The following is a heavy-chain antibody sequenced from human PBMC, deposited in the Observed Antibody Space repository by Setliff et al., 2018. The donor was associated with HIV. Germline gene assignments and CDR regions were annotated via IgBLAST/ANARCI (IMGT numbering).Heavy chain of an antibody. CDR2: IYYSRGT. Sequence: SETLSLTCTVSGDFFSSDYYWSWIRQPPGKGLEWIGYIYYSRGTHYNPSLKSRVTISVDTSKNQFSLKLSSVTAADTAVYYCASDGPMGRFDFWGQGTLVTVSS. CDR1: GDFFSSDYY. D-gene: IGHD1-26*01. J-gene: IGHJ4*02. CDR3: ASDGPMGRFDF. V-gene: IGHV4-61*01.